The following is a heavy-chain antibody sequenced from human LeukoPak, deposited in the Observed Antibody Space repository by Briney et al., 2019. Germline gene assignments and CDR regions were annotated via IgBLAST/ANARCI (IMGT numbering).Heavy chain of an antibody. CDR2: IKKDGSEK. D-gene: IGHD3-16*01. Sequence: GGSLRLSCAASGFTFSSYWMSWVRQAPGKGLEWVANIKKDGSEKYYVDSVKGRFTISRDNSKNTLYMQMNSLRAEDTAVYYCAKVEKGGDGHDYWGQGTLVTVSS. CDR3: AKVEKGGDGHDY. J-gene: IGHJ4*02. V-gene: IGHV3-7*01. CDR1: GFTFSSYW.